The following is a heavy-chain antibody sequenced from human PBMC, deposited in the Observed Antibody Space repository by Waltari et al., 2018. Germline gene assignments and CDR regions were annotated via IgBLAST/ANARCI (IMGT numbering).Heavy chain of an antibody. V-gene: IGHV3-23*01. CDR2: ISTSGDLT. Sequence: EVQLLESGGGWVQHGGSLRLSCAASGLTFSTCPMGWVRQTPGKGLQWVSSISTSGDLTYYADSVRGRFTVSRDNSKNTLYLQMNSLRAEDTATYYCAKIGVSGHWYFDLWGRGTLVTVSS. D-gene: IGHD6-19*01. CDR3: AKIGVSGHWYFDL. J-gene: IGHJ2*01. CDR1: GLTFSTCP.